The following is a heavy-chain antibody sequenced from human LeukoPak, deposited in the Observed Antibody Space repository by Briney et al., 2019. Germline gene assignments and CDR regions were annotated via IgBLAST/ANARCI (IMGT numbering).Heavy chain of an antibody. CDR1: GFTFDDYA. J-gene: IGHJ4*02. CDR2: IRWNSGSI. D-gene: IGHD1-26*01. CDR3: AKDMVGSYATGGLDY. Sequence: GRSLRLSCAASGFTFDDYAMHWVRQAPGKGLEWVSGIRWNSGSIGYADSVKGRSTISRDNAKNSLYLQMNSLRAEDMALYYCAKDMVGSYATGGLDYWGQGTLVTVSS. V-gene: IGHV3-9*03.